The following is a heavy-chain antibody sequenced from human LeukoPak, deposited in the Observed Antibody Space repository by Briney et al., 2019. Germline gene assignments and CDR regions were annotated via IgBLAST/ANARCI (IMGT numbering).Heavy chain of an antibody. CDR1: GDSISSYF. Sequence: SETLSLTCTVSGDSISSYFWSWIRQSPGKGLEWIGYIYYSGRTNYNPSLKSRVTISVDTSKNQFSLKLSSVTAADTAVYYCAGPRGNWYIFDYWGQGTLVTVSS. CDR2: IYYSGRT. J-gene: IGHJ4*02. D-gene: IGHD1-1*01. CDR3: AGPRGNWYIFDY. V-gene: IGHV4-59*12.